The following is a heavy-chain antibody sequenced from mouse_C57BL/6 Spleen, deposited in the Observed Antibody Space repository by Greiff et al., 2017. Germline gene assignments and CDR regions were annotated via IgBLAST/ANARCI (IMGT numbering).Heavy chain of an antibody. CDR1: GYTFTDYY. V-gene: IGHV1-19*01. D-gene: IGHD2-3*01. J-gene: IGHJ2*01. Sequence: VQLQQSGPVLVKPGASVKMSCKASGYTFTDYYMNWVKQSHGKSLEWIGVINPYNGGTSYNQKFKGKATLTVDKSSSTAYMELNSLTSEDSAVYYCARDGDDGYRFDYWGQGTTLTVSS. CDR3: ARDGDDGYRFDY. CDR2: INPYNGGT.